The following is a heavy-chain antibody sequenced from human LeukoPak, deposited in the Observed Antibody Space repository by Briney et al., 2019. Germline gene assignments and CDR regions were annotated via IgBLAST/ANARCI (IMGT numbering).Heavy chain of an antibody. V-gene: IGHV3-66*01. CDR1: GFTVSSNY. Sequence: GGSLRLSCAASGFTVSSNYMSWVRQAPGKGLEWVSVIYSGGSTYYADSVKGRFTISRDNSKNTLYLQMNSLRAEDTAVYYCAREKNDFWSGYGYWGQGTLVTVSS. D-gene: IGHD3-3*01. CDR2: IYSGGST. CDR3: AREKNDFWSGYGY. J-gene: IGHJ4*02.